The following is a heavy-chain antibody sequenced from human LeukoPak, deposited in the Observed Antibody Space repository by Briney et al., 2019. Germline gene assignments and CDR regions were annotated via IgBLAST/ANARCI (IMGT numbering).Heavy chain of an antibody. CDR2: ISSSSSYI. CDR1: GFTFSSYS. J-gene: IGHJ4*02. V-gene: IGHV3-21*01. D-gene: IGHD1-26*01. Sequence: GGSLRLSCAASGFTFSSYSMNWVRQAPGKGLELVSSISSSSSYIYYADSVKGRFTISRDNAKNSLYLQMNSPRAADPAVSYCARHRWELRRAFDYWGQGTLVTASS. CDR3: ARHRWELRRAFDY.